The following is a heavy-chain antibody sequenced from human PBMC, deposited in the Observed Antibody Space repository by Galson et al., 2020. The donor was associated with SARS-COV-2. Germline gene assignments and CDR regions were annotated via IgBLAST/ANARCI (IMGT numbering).Heavy chain of an antibody. CDR2: ISYEGSIT. V-gene: IGHV3-30*18. J-gene: IGHJ1*01. CDR1: GFTFTNYA. D-gene: IGHD3-10*01. CDR3: AKSAEVFWLGEAKMSLAS. Sequence: GGSLRLSCAASGFTFTNYAMHWVRQAPGKGLEWMAVISYEGSITYYADSVKGRFTISRDNSRNTLYLQVNSLRAEDTAVYYCAKSAEVFWLGEAKMSLASWGQGTLVSVSS.